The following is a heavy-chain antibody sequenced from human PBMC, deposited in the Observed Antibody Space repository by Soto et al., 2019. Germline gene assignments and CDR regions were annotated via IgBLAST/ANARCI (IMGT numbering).Heavy chain of an antibody. V-gene: IGHV3-49*03. D-gene: IGHD6-19*01. Sequence: LRISCTAYGVTFGDYAMSWFRQAPGKGLEWVVFIRSKAYGGTTEYAASVKGRFTISRDDSKSIAYLRMNSLKTEDTAVYYCILEQSSSAWYYYFNXWGQVPLVTVSX. J-gene: IGHJ4*02. CDR2: IRSKAYGGTT. CDR1: GVTFGDYA. CDR3: ILEQSSSAWYYYFNX.